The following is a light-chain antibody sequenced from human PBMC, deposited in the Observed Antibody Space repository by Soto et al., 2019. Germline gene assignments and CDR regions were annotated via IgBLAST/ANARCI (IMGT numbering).Light chain of an antibody. CDR3: QQYGGLPT. V-gene: IGKV3-20*01. J-gene: IGKJ1*01. CDR2: HGS. CDR1: QTISRNY. Sequence: IVLTQSPGTLSLSPGERVTLSCRASQTISRNYLAWYQQKPGLAPRLIMYHGSRRAAGTPDRFSGSGSGTDFSLTISRLEPEDFAVYYCQQYGGLPTFGQGTKVDIK.